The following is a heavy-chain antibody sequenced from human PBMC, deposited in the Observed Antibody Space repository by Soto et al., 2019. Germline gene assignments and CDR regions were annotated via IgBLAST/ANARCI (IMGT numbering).Heavy chain of an antibody. Sequence: LTCTVSGGSISSYYLSWIRQPAGKGLEWIGRIYTSGSTNYNPSLKSRVTMSVDTSKNQFSLKLSSVTAADTAVYYCARERGTGTYSSGLWTFDYWGQGTLVTVSS. V-gene: IGHV4-4*07. D-gene: IGHD6-19*01. CDR1: GGSISSYY. CDR3: ARERGTGTYSSGLWTFDY. J-gene: IGHJ4*02. CDR2: IYTSGST.